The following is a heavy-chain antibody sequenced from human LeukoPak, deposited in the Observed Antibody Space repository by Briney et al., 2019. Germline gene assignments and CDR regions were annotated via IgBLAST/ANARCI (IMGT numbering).Heavy chain of an antibody. D-gene: IGHD2-21*01. CDR3: ARPRGYYFDY. CDR2: IWYDGSNK. CDR1: GFSFSSDV. V-gene: IGHV3-33*01. J-gene: IGHJ4*02. Sequence: PGGSLRLSCAASGFSFSSDVMLWVRQAAGKGLEWVAGIWYDGSNKYYAASVKGRFTTSRDNSNNTLYLQMTSLRAEDTAVYYCARPRGYYFDYWGQGTLVTVSS.